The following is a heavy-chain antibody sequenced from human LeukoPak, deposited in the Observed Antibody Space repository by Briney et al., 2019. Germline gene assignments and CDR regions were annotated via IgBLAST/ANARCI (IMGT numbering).Heavy chain of an antibody. CDR1: GGSFSGNY. J-gene: IGHJ5*02. V-gene: IGHV4-34*01. D-gene: IGHD3-22*01. CDR2: IYYSGST. Sequence: SETLSLTCAVYGGSFSGNYWSWIRQPPGKGLEWIGYIYYSGSTYYNPSLKGRVTISVDTSKNQFSLKLSSVTAADTAVYYCARVSVGGYYYYDSSGYYENWFDPWGQGTLVTVSS. CDR3: ARVSVGGYYYYDSSGYYENWFDP.